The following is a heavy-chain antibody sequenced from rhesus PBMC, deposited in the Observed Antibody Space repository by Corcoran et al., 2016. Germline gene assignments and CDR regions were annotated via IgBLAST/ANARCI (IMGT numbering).Heavy chain of an antibody. CDR2: INCGGGST. CDR3: AKEWGYSGSDY. CDR1: GFTFSSYW. V-gene: IGHV3S25*01. Sequence: EVQLVESGGGLAKPGGSLRLSCAASGFTFSSYWMNWVRQASGKGVEWVSAINCGGGSTYYADSVKGRFTIPNENAKDTLSLQMNSLRAEDTAVYYCAKEWGYSGSDYWGQGVLVTVSS. J-gene: IGHJ4*01. D-gene: IGHD6-25*01.